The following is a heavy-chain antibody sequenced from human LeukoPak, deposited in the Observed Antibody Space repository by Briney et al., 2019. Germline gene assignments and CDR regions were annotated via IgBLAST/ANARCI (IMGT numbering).Heavy chain of an antibody. CDR3: ARVAYDYVWGSYRSYYYYGMDV. Sequence: SETLSLTCAVSGGSFSGYYWSWIRQPPGKGREWIGEINHSGSTNYNPSLKSRVTISVDTSKNQFSLKLSSVTAADTAVYYCARVAYDYVWGSYRSYYYYGMDVWGQGTTVTVSS. CDR1: GGSFSGYY. V-gene: IGHV4-34*01. D-gene: IGHD3-16*02. J-gene: IGHJ6*02. CDR2: INHSGST.